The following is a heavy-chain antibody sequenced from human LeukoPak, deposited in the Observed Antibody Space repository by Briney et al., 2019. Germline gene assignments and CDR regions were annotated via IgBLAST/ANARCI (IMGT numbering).Heavy chain of an antibody. CDR3: ASSQGPLDY. J-gene: IGHJ4*02. Sequence: PGGSLRLSCAASGFTLSNYNMNWVRQAPGRGLEWLSFINSGSTTIYYADSVKGRFTISRDNAKNSLYLQMNSLRAEDTAVYYCASSQGPLDYWGQGTLVTVSS. CDR2: INSGSTTI. V-gene: IGHV3-48*01. CDR1: GFTLSNYN.